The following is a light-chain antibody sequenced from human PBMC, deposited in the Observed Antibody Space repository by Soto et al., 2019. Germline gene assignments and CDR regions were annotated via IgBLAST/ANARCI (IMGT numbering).Light chain of an antibody. V-gene: IGLV2-14*01. J-gene: IGLJ1*01. CDR2: EVS. CDR3: SSYKGSGTRVV. CDR1: SSDAGGYNY. Sequence: QSLPAQPASVSGSPGQSITIPCTGTSSDAGGYNYVSWYQQHPGKAPRLMIFEVSERPSGVSNRFSGFKSGNTASLTISRLQAEDDADYYCSSYKGSGTRVVFGTGTKVTVL.